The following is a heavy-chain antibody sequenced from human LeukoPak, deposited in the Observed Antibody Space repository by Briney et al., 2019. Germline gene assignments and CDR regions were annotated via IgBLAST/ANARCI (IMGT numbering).Heavy chain of an antibody. V-gene: IGHV1-69*06. CDR2: IIPIFGTA. D-gene: IGHD2-15*01. CDR1: GGTFSSYA. J-gene: IGHJ6*03. CDR3: ARKDCSGGSCERYYYYMDV. Sequence: SVKVSCKASGGTFSSYAISWVRQAPGQGLEWMGGIIPIFGTANYAQKFQGRVTITADKSTSTAYMELSSLRSEDTAVYYCARKDCSGGSCERYYYYMDVWGKGTTVTVSS.